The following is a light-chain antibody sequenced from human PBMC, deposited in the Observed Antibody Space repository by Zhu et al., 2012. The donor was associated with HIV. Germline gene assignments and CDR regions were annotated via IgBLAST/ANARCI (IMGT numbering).Light chain of an antibody. CDR1: ESISRY. Sequence: DVQLTQSPSFVSASVGDRVTITCRASESISRYLAWYQQKPRKAPKLLIYDASTLQSGVPSTFSGSGSGTEFTLTISSLQPEDFAIYYCQQLNTYPLFTFGPGTKVDIK. CDR2: DAS. CDR3: QQLNTYPLFT. J-gene: IGKJ3*01. V-gene: IGKV1-9*01.